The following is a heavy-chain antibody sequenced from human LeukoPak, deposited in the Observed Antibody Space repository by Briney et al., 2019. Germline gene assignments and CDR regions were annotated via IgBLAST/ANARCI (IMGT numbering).Heavy chain of an antibody. J-gene: IGHJ5*02. CDR3: ARDMTAVAGTGDNWFDP. CDR1: GGSISSSSYY. V-gene: IGHV4-39*07. CDR2: IYYSGST. Sequence: PSETLSLTCTVSGGSISSSSYYWGWIRQPPGKGLEWIGSIYYSGSTYYNPSLKSRVTISADTSKNQFSLKLSSVTAADTAVYYCARDMTAVAGTGDNWFDPWGQGTLVTVSS. D-gene: IGHD6-19*01.